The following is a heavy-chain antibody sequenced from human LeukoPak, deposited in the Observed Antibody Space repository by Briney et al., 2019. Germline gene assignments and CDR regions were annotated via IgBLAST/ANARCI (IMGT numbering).Heavy chain of an antibody. CDR2: MNPNSGNT. CDR1: GYTFTSYD. Sequence: ASVKVSCKASGYTFTSYDINWVRHATGQGLEWMGWMNPNSGNTGYAQKFQGRVTMTRNTSISTAYMELSSLRSEDTAVYYCARYAYGSGSYYQKPFDYWGQGTLVTVSS. CDR3: ARYAYGSGSYYQKPFDY. V-gene: IGHV1-8*01. D-gene: IGHD3-10*01. J-gene: IGHJ4*02.